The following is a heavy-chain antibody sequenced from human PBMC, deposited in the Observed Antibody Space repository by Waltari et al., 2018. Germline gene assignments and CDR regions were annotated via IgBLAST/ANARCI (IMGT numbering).Heavy chain of an antibody. CDR2: IYYSGST. V-gene: IGHV4-39*01. Sequence: QLQLQESGPGLVKPSETLSLTCTVSGGSISSSSYYWGWIRQPPGKGLEWIGIIYYSGSTYYNPSLKSRVTISVDTSKNQFSLKLSSVTAADTAVYYCARQAANFDWLLGLRYYYGMDVWGQGTTVTVSS. J-gene: IGHJ6*02. CDR1: GGSISSSSYY. D-gene: IGHD3-9*01. CDR3: ARQAANFDWLLGLRYYYGMDV.